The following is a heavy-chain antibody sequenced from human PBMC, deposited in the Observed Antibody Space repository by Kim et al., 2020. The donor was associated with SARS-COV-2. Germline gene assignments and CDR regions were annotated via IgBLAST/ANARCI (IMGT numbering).Heavy chain of an antibody. CDR2: LHWNGRRT. CDR1: GFNYDDYG. Sequence: GGSLRLSCAASGFNYDDYGMSWVRQAPGKGLEWVAGLHWNGRRTGYADSVKGRFTISRDNAKNSLYLQMNNLRVEDTALYHCARSRYSGFDYYIDVWGKG. D-gene: IGHD5-12*01. J-gene: IGHJ6*03. CDR3: ARSRYSGFDYYIDV. V-gene: IGHV3-20*01.